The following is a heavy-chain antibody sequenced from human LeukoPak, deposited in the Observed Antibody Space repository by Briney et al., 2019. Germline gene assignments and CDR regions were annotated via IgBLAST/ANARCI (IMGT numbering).Heavy chain of an antibody. CDR1: GFTVSSNY. CDR3: ARDKQLWDFDY. V-gene: IGHV3-53*01. CDR2: IYSGGST. J-gene: IGHJ4*02. Sequence: PGGSLRLSCAASGFTVSSNYMSWVRQAPGKGLEWVSVIYSGGSTYYADSVKGRFTISRDNAKNSLYLQMNSLRAEDTAVYYCARDKQLWDFDYWGQGTLVTVSS. D-gene: IGHD5-18*01.